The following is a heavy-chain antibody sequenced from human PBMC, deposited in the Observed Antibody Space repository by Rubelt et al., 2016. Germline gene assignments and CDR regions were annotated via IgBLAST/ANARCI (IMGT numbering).Heavy chain of an antibody. Sequence: EVQLVESGGGLIQPGGSLRLSCAASGFTFSHYWMHWVRQVPGKGLVWVARINGDGSSIAYVESGKGGFTISRDNVKNTPYLQMNSRRAEDTAVYYCARAVTTTERGEGYWGQGTLVTVSS. V-gene: IGHV3-74*02. CDR2: INGDGSSI. CDR3: ARAVTTTERGEGY. J-gene: IGHJ4*02. CDR1: GFTFSHYW. D-gene: IGHD1-14*01.